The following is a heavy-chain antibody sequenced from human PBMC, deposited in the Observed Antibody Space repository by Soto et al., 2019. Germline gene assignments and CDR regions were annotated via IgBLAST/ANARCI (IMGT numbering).Heavy chain of an antibody. CDR2: IYYSGST. CDR3: ARVHGSDWYQRVGRFDP. J-gene: IGHJ5*02. D-gene: IGHD6-19*01. CDR1: GGSISSYY. Sequence: SETLSLTCTVSGGSISSYYWSWIRQPPGKGLEWIGYIYYSGSTNYNPSLKSRVTISVDTSKNQFSLKLSSVTAADTAVYYCARVHGSDWYQRVGRFDPWGQGTLVTVSS. V-gene: IGHV4-59*01.